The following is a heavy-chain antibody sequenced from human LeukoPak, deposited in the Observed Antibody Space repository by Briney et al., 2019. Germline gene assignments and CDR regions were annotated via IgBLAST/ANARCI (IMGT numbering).Heavy chain of an antibody. V-gene: IGHV4-59*01. CDR2: FYYSGST. CDR1: GGSISSYY. CDR3: TRGSIAYYYMDV. J-gene: IGHJ6*03. D-gene: IGHD3-22*01. Sequence: SETLSLTCTVSGGSISSYYWSWIRQPPGKGLEWIGNFYYSGSTNYNPSLKSRVTISVDTSKNQFSLKLSSVTAADTAVYYCTRGSIAYYYMDVWGKGTTVTISS.